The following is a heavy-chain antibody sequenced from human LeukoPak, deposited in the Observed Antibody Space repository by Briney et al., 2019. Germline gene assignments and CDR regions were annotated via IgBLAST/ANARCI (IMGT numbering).Heavy chain of an antibody. J-gene: IGHJ3*02. D-gene: IGHD6-13*01. CDR2: IYYSGST. Sequence: SETLSLTCTVSGGSISSYYWSWIRQPPGEGLEWIGYIYYSGSTNYNPSLKSRVTISVDTSKNQFSLKLSSVTAADTAVYYCARESSWDNAFDIWGQGTMVTVSS. CDR3: ARESSWDNAFDI. V-gene: IGHV4-59*01. CDR1: GGSISSYY.